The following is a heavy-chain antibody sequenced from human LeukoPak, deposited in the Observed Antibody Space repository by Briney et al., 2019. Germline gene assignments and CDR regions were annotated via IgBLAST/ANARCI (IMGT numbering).Heavy chain of an antibody. CDR1: GFTFSSYS. CDR2: IKQDESEK. J-gene: IGHJ4*02. D-gene: IGHD3-9*01. Sequence: PGGSLRLSCAASGFTFSSYSMDWVRQAPGKGLEWVANIKQDESEKYYVDSVKGRFTISRDNAKNSLYLQMNSLRAEDTAVYYCARLEDYDILTGFDYWGQGTLVTVSS. CDR3: ARLEDYDILTGFDY. V-gene: IGHV3-7*01.